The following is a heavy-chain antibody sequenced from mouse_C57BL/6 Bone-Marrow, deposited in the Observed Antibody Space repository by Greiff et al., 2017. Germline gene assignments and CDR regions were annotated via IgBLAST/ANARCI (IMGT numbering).Heavy chain of an antibody. CDR3: ARPLRWYFDV. Sequence: VQLQQPGAELVKPGASVKLSCKASGYTFTSYWMHWVKQRPGQGLEWIGMIHPNSGSNNYNEKFKSKATLTVDKSYSPAYMQLSSLTSEDSAVYYCARPLRWYFDVWGTGTTVTVSS. V-gene: IGHV1-64*01. D-gene: IGHD1-1*01. J-gene: IGHJ1*03. CDR1: GYTFTSYW. CDR2: IHPNSGSN.